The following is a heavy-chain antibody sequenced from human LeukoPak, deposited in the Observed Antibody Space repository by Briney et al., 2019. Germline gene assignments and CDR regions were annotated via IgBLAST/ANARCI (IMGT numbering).Heavy chain of an antibody. D-gene: IGHD3-22*01. CDR2: IHPSGRL. J-gene: IGHJ4*02. Sequence: KPSETLSLTCAVYGGSFSGYYWSWIRQPPGKGLEWIGSIHPSGRLYNNPSLESRVTISIDTSKNQFSLNLNSVTAADTAVYFCSRGLDSRKLGYWGQGTLVTVSS. CDR3: SRGLDSRKLGY. V-gene: IGHV4-34*01. CDR1: GGSFSGYY.